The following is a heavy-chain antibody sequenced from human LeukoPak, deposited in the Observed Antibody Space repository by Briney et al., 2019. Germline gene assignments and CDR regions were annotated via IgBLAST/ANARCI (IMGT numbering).Heavy chain of an antibody. CDR1: GFTFSTYP. D-gene: IGHD3-10*01. CDR3: ARDQTDFGLDY. CDR2: ISISSRYK. V-gene: IGHV3-21*01. Sequence: GGSLRLSCAASGFTFSTYPMNWVRQAPGKGLEWGSSISISSRYKYYADSLKARLTISRENAKNPLYLQMNSLRAEDTAVYYCARDQTDFGLDYWGQGTLVSVSS. J-gene: IGHJ4*02.